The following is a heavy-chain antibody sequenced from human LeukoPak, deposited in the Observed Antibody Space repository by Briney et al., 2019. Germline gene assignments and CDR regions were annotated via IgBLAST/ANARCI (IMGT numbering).Heavy chain of an antibody. D-gene: IGHD1-26*01. CDR3: AREGIVGATCFDY. CDR1: GFTFSSYA. V-gene: IGHV3-30*04. CDR2: ISYDGSNK. J-gene: IGHJ4*02. Sequence: TGGSLRLSCAASGFTFSSYAMHWVRQAPGKGLEWVAVISYDGSNKYYADSVKGRFTISRDNSKNTLYLQMNSLRAEDTAVYYCAREGIVGATCFDYWGQGTLVTVSS.